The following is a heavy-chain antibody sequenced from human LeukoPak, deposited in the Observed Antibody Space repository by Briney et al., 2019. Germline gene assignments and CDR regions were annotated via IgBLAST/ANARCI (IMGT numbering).Heavy chain of an antibody. CDR1: GYTFTGYY. D-gene: IGHD2-21*01. CDR3: ARGSFCGGDCYSYYFDY. J-gene: IGHJ4*02. V-gene: IGHV1-2*06. Sequence: GASVKVSCKASGYTFTGYYMNWVRQAPGQGLEWMGRINPNSGGTNYAQKFQGRVTMTRDTSISTAYMELSRLRSDDTAVYYCARGSFCGGDCYSYYFDYWGQGTLVTVSS. CDR2: INPNSGGT.